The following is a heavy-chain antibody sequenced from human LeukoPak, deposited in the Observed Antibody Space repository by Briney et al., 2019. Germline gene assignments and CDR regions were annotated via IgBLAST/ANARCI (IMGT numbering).Heavy chain of an antibody. D-gene: IGHD3-22*01. Sequence: SETLSLTCNVSGGXISSYYCSWIRQPPGKGLEWVGYISYTGSTNYNPSLKSRVTISVDTSTNQFSLKLSSVSAADTAVYYCASSFYDCSGYYGHQYFQQGGQGTLVTVPS. CDR3: ASSFYDCSGYYGHQYFQQ. CDR2: ISYTGST. J-gene: IGHJ1*01. CDR1: GGXISSYY. V-gene: IGHV4-59*12.